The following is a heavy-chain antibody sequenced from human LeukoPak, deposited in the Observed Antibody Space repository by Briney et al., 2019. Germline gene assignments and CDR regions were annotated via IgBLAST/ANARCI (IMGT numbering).Heavy chain of an antibody. J-gene: IGHJ6*04. V-gene: IGHV3-7*01. CDR2: IKEDGSEK. Sequence: PGGSLRLSCAVSGFILSSSWMTWVRQAPGKGLEWVATIKEDGSEKHYADSVKGRFTISRDNAKNSLYLQMNSLRVEETAVYFCVRVRISSWGKGTTVTVSS. D-gene: IGHD3-10*01. CDR3: VRVRISS. CDR1: GFILSSSW.